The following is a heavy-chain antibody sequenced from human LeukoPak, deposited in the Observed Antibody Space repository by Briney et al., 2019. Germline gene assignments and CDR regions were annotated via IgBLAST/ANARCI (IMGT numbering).Heavy chain of an antibody. CDR2: ISGSGGST. V-gene: IGHV3-23*01. CDR3: ARGGTVAGTSYY. D-gene: IGHD6-13*01. J-gene: IGHJ4*02. Sequence: GGSLRLSCAASGFTFSSYVMTWVRQAPGKGLEWVSAISGSGGSTYYADSVKGRFTISRDNSKNTLFLQMNGLRAEDTAVYYCARGGTVAGTSYYWGQGTLVTVSS. CDR1: GFTFSSYV.